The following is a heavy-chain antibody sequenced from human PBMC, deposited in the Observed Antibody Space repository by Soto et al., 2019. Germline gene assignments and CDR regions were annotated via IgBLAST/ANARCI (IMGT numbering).Heavy chain of an antibody. V-gene: IGHV1-18*01. D-gene: IGHD2-15*01. CDR2: ISAYNGNR. Sequence: VKVSCKASGYSFTSYSFSWVRQAPGQGLEYMGWISAYNGNRNYAQNFQDRVTMTIDTSTSTAYMELRSLRSDDTAVYYCARLGGVVAATPPPWFDPWGQGTLVTVSS. CDR1: GYSFTSYS. J-gene: IGHJ5*02. CDR3: ARLGGVVAATPPPWFDP.